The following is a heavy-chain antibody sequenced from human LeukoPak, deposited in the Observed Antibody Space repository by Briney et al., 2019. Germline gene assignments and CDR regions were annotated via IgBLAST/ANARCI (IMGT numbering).Heavy chain of an antibody. D-gene: IGHD3-3*01. Sequence: SETLSLTCTVSGVSISSYYWSWIRQPPGKGLEWIGYIYYSGSTNYNPSLKSRVTISVDTSKNQFSLKLSSVTAADTAVYYCARDFKGITIFRVVTHWYFDLWGRGTLVTVSS. CDR1: GVSISSYY. CDR3: ARDFKGITIFRVVTHWYFDL. CDR2: IYYSGST. V-gene: IGHV4-59*01. J-gene: IGHJ2*01.